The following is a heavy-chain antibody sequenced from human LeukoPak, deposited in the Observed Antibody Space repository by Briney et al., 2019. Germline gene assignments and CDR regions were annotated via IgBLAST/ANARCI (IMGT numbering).Heavy chain of an antibody. J-gene: IGHJ4*02. CDR1: GFPFSSYA. D-gene: IGHD3-3*01. CDR2: ISGSGGST. CDR3: AKAHDFWSGYYYFDY. Sequence: GGSLRLSCAASGFPFSSYALSWVRPAPGRGLEWVSAISGSGGSTYYADSVKGRFTISRDNSKNTLYLQMNSLRAEDTAVYYCAKAHDFWSGYYYFDYWGQGTLVTVSS. V-gene: IGHV3-23*01.